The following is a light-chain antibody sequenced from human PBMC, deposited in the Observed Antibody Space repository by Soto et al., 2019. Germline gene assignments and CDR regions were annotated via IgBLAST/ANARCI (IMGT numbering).Light chain of an antibody. CDR3: QQYGRSPRT. Sequence: EIVLTQSPGNLSLSPGERATLSCRASESVTSSYLAWYQHKPGQAPRLLIYGASSRATGIPDRFSGSGSGTDFTLTISRLEPEDFAVYYCQQYGRSPRTFGQGTKVEIK. V-gene: IGKV3-20*01. CDR2: GAS. J-gene: IGKJ1*01. CDR1: ESVTSSY.